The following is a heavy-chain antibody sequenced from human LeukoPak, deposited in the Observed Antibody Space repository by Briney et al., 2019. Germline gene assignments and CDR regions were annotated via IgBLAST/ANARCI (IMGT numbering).Heavy chain of an antibody. CDR2: IYSGGST. CDR3: ARGGTYALYYFGMDV. CDR1: GFTVSTNY. J-gene: IGHJ6*02. D-gene: IGHD2-8*01. Sequence: GGSLRLSCVASGFTVSTNYINWVRQAPGKGLEWVSVIYSGGSTNFADSVKGRFTISRDNSKNTLYLQMNSLRAEDTAVYYCARGGTYALYYFGMDVWGQGTTVTVSS. V-gene: IGHV3-66*01.